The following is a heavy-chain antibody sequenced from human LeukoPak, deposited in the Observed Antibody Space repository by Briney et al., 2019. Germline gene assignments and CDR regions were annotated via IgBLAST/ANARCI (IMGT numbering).Heavy chain of an antibody. CDR1: GCSISSYY. CDR3: AREKYCSGGTCYERFFDY. V-gene: IGHV4-59*12. Sequence: SETLSLTCTVSGCSISSYYWSWIRQPPGKGLEWIGYIYYSGSTYYNPSLRGRVTISVDTSKNQCSLKLSSVTAADTAVYYCAREKYCSGGTCYERFFDYWGQGTLVTVSS. D-gene: IGHD2-15*01. CDR2: IYYSGST. J-gene: IGHJ4*02.